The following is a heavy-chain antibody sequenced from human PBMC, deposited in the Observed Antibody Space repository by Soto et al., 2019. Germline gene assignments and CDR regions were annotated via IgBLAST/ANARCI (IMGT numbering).Heavy chain of an antibody. Sequence: QVQLVQSGAEVKKPGASVKVSCKTSGYTFTNYDIAWLRQAPGQGLEWMGWISVYSGHTNYAQNLQGRIIITTDTSTSTAYMDLMSLTTDDTAVYFWARGDAVVVPARFDPWGQGTLVTVSS. J-gene: IGHJ5*02. CDR2: ISVYSGHT. V-gene: IGHV1-18*01. CDR1: GYTFTNYD. D-gene: IGHD2-21*01. CDR3: ARGDAVVVPARFDP.